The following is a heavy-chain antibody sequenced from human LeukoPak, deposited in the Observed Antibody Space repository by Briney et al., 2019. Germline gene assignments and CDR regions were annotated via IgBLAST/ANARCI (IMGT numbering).Heavy chain of an antibody. CDR3: ARLSIAAQSKWFDP. D-gene: IGHD6-6*01. CDR2: INTNTGNP. J-gene: IGHJ5*02. V-gene: IGHV7-4-1*02. CDR1: GYTFTSYA. Sequence: AAVKVSCKASGYTFTSYAMNWVRQAPGQGLEGVGWINTNTGNPSYAQGFTGRFVFSMDTSVSTAYLQISSLKAEDTAVYYCARLSIAAQSKWFDPWGQGTLVTVSS.